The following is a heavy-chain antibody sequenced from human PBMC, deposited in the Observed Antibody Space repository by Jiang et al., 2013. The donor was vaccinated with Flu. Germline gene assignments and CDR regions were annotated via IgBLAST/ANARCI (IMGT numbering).Heavy chain of an antibody. CDR2: ISYSGTT. Sequence: GSGLVKPSETLSLTCTVSGASISSYYWSWIRQPPGTALQWIGFISYSGTTSYNPSLKSRVTISVDTSKNQFSLKLNSVTAADTGVYYCVSTGYSSGWPARYYFDYWAREPWSPSPQ. D-gene: IGHD6-19*01. CDR3: VSTGYSSGWPARYYFDY. V-gene: IGHV4-59*01. CDR1: GASISSYY. J-gene: IGHJ4*02.